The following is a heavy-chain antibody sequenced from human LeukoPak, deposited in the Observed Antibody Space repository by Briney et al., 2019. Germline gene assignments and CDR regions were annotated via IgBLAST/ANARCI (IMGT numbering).Heavy chain of an antibody. CDR3: ASRDKGYYYGMDV. CDR2: LYSGGST. J-gene: IGHJ6*02. V-gene: IGHV3-66*01. Sequence: GGSLRLSCAASGFTVSGNYMSWVRQAPGKGLEWVSLLYSGGSTYYADSVKGRFSISRDNSKSTLYLQMNSLRAEDTAVYYCASRDKGYYYGMDVWGQGTTVTVSS. CDR1: GFTVSGNY. D-gene: IGHD5-24*01.